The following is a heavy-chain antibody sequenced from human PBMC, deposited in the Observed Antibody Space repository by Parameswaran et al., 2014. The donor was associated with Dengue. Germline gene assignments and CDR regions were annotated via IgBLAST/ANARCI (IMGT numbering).Heavy chain of an antibody. D-gene: IGHD4-23*01. Sequence: WIRQPPGKGLEWIGSIYYSGSTYYNPSLKSRVTISVDTSKNQFSLKLSSVTAADTAVYYCASYGGSKYYYYYYGMDVWGQGTTVTVSS. CDR2: IYYSGST. J-gene: IGHJ6*02. CDR3: ASYGGSKYYYYYYGMDV. V-gene: IGHV4-39*01.